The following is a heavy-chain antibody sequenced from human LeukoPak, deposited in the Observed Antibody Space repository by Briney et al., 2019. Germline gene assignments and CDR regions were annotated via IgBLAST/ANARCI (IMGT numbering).Heavy chain of an antibody. D-gene: IGHD3-22*01. V-gene: IGHV4-31*03. CDR1: GGSISSGSYS. Sequence: PSETLSLTCTISGGSISSGSYSWSWIRQLPGKGLEWIGYIYNSGYPHYNPSLKGRVTMSIDTSQNQVSLRLSSVTVADTAVYYCARGGVLLYYYDSSGATGWFDPWGQGTLVTVSS. CDR2: IYNSGYP. CDR3: ARGGVLLYYYDSSGATGWFDP. J-gene: IGHJ5*02.